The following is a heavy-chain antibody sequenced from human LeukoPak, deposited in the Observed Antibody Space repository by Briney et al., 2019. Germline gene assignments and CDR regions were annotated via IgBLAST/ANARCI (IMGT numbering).Heavy chain of an antibody. CDR3: ARETNTYAFDI. D-gene: IGHD1-1*01. J-gene: IGHJ3*02. V-gene: IGHV4-59*01. CDR2: IYYSGST. Sequence: PSETLSLTCTVSGGSISSYYWSWIRQPPGKGLEWIGYIYYSGSTNYNPSLKSRVTISVDTSKNQFSLKLSSVTAADTAVYYCARETNTYAFDIWGQGTMVTVSS. CDR1: GGSISSYY.